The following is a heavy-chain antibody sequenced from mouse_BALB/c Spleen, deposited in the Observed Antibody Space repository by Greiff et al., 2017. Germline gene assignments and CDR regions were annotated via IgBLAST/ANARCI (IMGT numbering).Heavy chain of an antibody. V-gene: IGHV3-2*02. D-gene: IGHD2-2*01. J-gene: IGHJ3*01. Sequence: EVKLQESGPGLVKPSQSLSLTCTVTGYSITSDYAWNWIRQFPGNKLEWMGYISYSGSTSYNPSLKSRISITRDTSKNQFFLQLNSVTTEDTATYYWARGGGYDGFAYWGQGTLVTVSA. CDR3: ARGGGYDGFAY. CDR1: GYSITSDYA. CDR2: ISYSGST.